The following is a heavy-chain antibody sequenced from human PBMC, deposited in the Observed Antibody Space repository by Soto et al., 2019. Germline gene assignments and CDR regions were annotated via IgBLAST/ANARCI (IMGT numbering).Heavy chain of an antibody. D-gene: IGHD5-18*01. CDR3: ARRGYSYDDFDY. CDR1: GGSISSSSYY. J-gene: IGHJ4*02. CDR2: IYYSGST. Sequence: SETLSLTCTVSGGSISSSSYYWGWIRQPPGKGLEWIGSIYYSGSTYYNPSLKSRVTISVDTSKNQFSLKLSSVTAADTAVYYCARRGYSYDDFDYWGQGTLVTVSS. V-gene: IGHV4-39*01.